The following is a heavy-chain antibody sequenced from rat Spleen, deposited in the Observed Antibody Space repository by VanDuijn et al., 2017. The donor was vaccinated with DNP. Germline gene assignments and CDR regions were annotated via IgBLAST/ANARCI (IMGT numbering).Heavy chain of an antibody. Sequence: EVQLVESGGDLVQPGRSLKLSCVASGFTFNNYWMAWIRQVPGKGLEWVASITSSCGSTYYPDSVKGRFTISRDNAKSTLYLQINSLRSEDMATYYCARHVLPLRVWDYWGQGVMVTVSS. J-gene: IGHJ2*01. CDR1: GFTFNNYW. CDR3: ARHVLPLRVWDY. D-gene: IGHD1-4*01. CDR2: ITSSCGST. V-gene: IGHV5-31*01.